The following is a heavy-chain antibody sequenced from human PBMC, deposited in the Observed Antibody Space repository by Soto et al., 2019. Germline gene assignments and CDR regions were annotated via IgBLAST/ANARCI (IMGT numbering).Heavy chain of an antibody. D-gene: IGHD3-10*01. J-gene: IGHJ3*02. V-gene: IGHV1-69*06. Sequence: QVQLEQSGAEVKKPGSSVKVSCKASGGTLSDHGVAWLRQAPGQGLEWMGGTIPVFNAAKYEQKFLGRVTVTAYKFTNIAYMELSSLRSEDTAFYFCARGVYGSGNYYTGPSAFDIWGQGTMVIVSS. CDR2: TIPVFNAA. CDR3: ARGVYGSGNYYTGPSAFDI. CDR1: GGTLSDHG.